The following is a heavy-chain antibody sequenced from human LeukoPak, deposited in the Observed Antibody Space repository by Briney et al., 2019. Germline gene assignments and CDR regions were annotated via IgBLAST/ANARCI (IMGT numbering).Heavy chain of an antibody. D-gene: IGHD3-10*01. CDR2: INHSGST. CDR3: ARRGSGSYRY. CDR1: GGSFSGYY. V-gene: IGHV4-34*01. Sequence: SETLSLTCAVYGGSFSGYYWSWIRQPPGKGLEWIGEINHSGSTNYNPSLKSRVTISVDTSKNQFSLKLSSVTAADTAVYYCARRGSGSYRYWGQGTLVTVSS. J-gene: IGHJ4*02.